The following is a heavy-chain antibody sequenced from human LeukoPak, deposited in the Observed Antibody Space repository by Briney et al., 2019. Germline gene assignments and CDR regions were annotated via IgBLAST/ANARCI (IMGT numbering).Heavy chain of an antibody. D-gene: IGHD2/OR15-2a*01. CDR1: GFTFSSYG. J-gene: IGHJ4*02. CDR2: IWYDGSNK. Sequence: PGRSLRLSCAASGFTFSSYGMHWVRQAQGKGLEWVALIWYDGSNKYYADSVKGRLTISRDNSKNTLYLQMNSLRAEDTAVYYCAREGPRGNSQFDYWGQGTLVTVSS. V-gene: IGHV3-33*01. CDR3: AREGPRGNSQFDY.